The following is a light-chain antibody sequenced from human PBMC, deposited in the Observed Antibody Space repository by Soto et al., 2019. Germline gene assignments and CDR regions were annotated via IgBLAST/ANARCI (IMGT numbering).Light chain of an antibody. CDR3: QQYNKWPLT. Sequence: EIGVTQSPATLSVSPWERATLSCRASQSVSSNLAWYQHQPGQAPRVLIYGASTRATGFPARFSGSGSETEFTLTISSLQSEDFAVYYCQQYNKWPLTVGGGTKVDIK. V-gene: IGKV3-15*01. CDR2: GAS. CDR1: QSVSSN. J-gene: IGKJ4*01.